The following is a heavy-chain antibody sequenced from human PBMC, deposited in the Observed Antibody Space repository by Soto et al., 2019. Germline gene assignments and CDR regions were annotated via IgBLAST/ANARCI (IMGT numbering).Heavy chain of an antibody. CDR1: GGSISSYY. J-gene: IGHJ5*02. D-gene: IGHD5-12*01. CDR3: ARDKATSWFDP. CDR2: IYYSGST. Sequence: QVQLQESGPGLVKPSETLSLTCTVSGGSISSYYWSWIRQPPGKGLEWIGYIYYSGSTNYNPSLKSRVTISVDTSKNQCSLKLSSVTAADTAVYYCARDKATSWFDPWGQGTLVTVSS. V-gene: IGHV4-59*01.